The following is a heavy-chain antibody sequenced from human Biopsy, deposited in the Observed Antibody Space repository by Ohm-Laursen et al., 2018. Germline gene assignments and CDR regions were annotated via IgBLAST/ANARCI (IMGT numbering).Heavy chain of an antibody. CDR1: GYTLTELS. Sequence: GASVKVSCKVSGYTLTELSMHWVRQAPGRGLEWMGGFAPENGKTIYAQKFQDRVTVAADTSTSTATMELRSLRSGDTAVYYCATKLTGYFHHWGQGTLVIVSS. V-gene: IGHV1-24*01. CDR2: FAPENGKT. CDR3: ATKLTGYFHH. D-gene: IGHD3-9*01. J-gene: IGHJ1*01.